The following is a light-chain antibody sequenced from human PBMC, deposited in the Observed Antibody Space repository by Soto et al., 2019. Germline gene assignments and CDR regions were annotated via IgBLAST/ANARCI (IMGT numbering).Light chain of an antibody. V-gene: IGKV3-15*01. CDR1: QSVSSS. Sequence: EIVITQSPATLSVSPGERATLSCRASQSVSSSLAWYQQKPGQAPRLLIYGASTRDTGIPARFSGSGSGTEFTLTISSLQSEDFEVYYCQQYNNWPYTFGQGTKVDIK. CDR3: QQYNNWPYT. J-gene: IGKJ2*01. CDR2: GAS.